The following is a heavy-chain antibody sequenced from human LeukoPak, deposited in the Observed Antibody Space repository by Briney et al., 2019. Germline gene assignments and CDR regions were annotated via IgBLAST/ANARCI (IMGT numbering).Heavy chain of an antibody. V-gene: IGHV4-34*01. CDR2: INHSGNT. CDR1: GGSLSDYY. J-gene: IGHJ4*02. Sequence: SETLSLTCAVYGGSLSDYYWSWIRQPPGKGLEWIGEINHSGNTNYNPSLKSRVSISVDTSKNHFSLKLTSVTAADTAVYYCARTPNIAARPFDYWGQGTLVTVSS. D-gene: IGHD6-6*01. CDR3: ARTPNIAARPFDY.